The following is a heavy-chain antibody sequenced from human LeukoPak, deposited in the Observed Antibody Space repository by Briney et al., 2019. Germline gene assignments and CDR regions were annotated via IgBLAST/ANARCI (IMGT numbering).Heavy chain of an antibody. CDR2: AADSGST. Sequence: SETLSLTCTVSSYSFSTPDYWGWIRQPPGKGLEWIGYAADSGSTNYNPSLKSRVTISVDSSTNHFSLRLTSVTAADTAIYYCAAMTTVTMYSYFFDSWGQGTLLTVSS. CDR1: SYSFSTPDY. J-gene: IGHJ4*02. D-gene: IGHD4-17*01. V-gene: IGHV4-61*03. CDR3: AAMTTVTMYSYFFDS.